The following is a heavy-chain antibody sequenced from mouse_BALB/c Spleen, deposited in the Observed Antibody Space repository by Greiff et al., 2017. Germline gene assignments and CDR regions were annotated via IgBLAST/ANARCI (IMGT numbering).Heavy chain of an antibody. CDR3: ARVYYWYDPYAMDY. Sequence: DVKLVESGGGLVQPGGSLRLSCATSGFTFTDYYMSWVRQPPGKALEWLGFIRNKANGYTTEYSASVKGRFTISRDNSQSILYLQMNTLRAEDSATYYCARVYYWYDPYAMDYWGQGTSVTVSS. CDR1: GFTFTDYY. V-gene: IGHV7-3*02. J-gene: IGHJ4*01. CDR2: IRNKANGYTT. D-gene: IGHD2-14*01.